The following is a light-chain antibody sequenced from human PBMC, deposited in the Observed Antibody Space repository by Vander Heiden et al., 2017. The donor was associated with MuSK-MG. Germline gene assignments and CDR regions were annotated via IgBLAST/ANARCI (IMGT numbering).Light chain of an antibody. CDR1: NSNIGAGYD. V-gene: IGLV1-40*01. J-gene: IGLJ1*01. CDR2: QNA. CDR3: QSYDSSLSASV. Sequence: QSVLTQPPSVSGAPRQRVTISCTGTNSNIGAGYDVHWYQQVPGKAPKLLMFQNADRPSGVPDRFSSSNSGTSASLAITGLQAEDEADYYCQSYDSSLSASVFGTGTKVTVL.